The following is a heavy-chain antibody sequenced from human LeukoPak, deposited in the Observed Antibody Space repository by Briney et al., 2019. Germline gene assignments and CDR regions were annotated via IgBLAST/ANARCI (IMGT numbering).Heavy chain of an antibody. Sequence: PSETLSLTCTVSGGSISSYYWRWIRQPPGKGLEWIGYVYFSGTTNYNPSLKSRVTISVDTSKNQFSLKLSSVTAADTAVYYCARSFGMIDFWGQGALVTVSS. CDR3: ARSFGMIDF. CDR2: VYFSGTT. J-gene: IGHJ4*02. CDR1: GGSISSYY. D-gene: IGHD3-10*01. V-gene: IGHV4-59*08.